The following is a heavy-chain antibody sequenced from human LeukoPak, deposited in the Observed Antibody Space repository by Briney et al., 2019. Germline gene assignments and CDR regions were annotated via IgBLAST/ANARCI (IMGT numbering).Heavy chain of an antibody. J-gene: IGHJ4*02. CDR1: GGSLSSGGYS. D-gene: IGHD3-22*01. CDR3: ARVSLDSSGYPEFDY. CDR2: IYHSGST. Sequence: LQTLSVTYVVSGGSLSSGGYSWSWIRQPPGKGRGWTVYIYHSGSTYDNASLKSRVTISVDRSKNQFSLKLSSVTAADTAVYYCARVSLDSSGYPEFDYWGQGTLVTVSS. V-gene: IGHV4-30-2*01.